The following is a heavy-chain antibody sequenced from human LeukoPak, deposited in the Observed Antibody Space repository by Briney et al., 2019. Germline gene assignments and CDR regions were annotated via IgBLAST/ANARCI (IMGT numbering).Heavy chain of an antibody. CDR2: IWYDGSNK. CDR3: AKVPWDFWSGYFDY. V-gene: IGHV3-30*02. Sequence: GGSLRLSCAASGFTFSSYGMHWVRQAPGKGLEWVAVIWYDGSNKYYADSVKGRFTISRDNSKNTLYLQMNSLRAEDTAVYYCAKVPWDFWSGYFDYWGQGTLVTVSS. D-gene: IGHD3-3*01. CDR1: GFTFSSYG. J-gene: IGHJ4*02.